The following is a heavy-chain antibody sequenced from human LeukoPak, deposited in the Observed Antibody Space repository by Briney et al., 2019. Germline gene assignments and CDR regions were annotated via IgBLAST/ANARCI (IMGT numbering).Heavy chain of an antibody. Sequence: PSETLSLPSCVSRGAINSYYWSWIRQPPGKGLEWIGYIYFGGSTNYNPSLESRVPISIDASKNQFSLKLTSVSASDTAVYYCARERGPGSRHFDLWGRGTLVTVSS. J-gene: IGHJ2*01. CDR3: ARERGPGSRHFDL. CDR1: RGAINSYY. D-gene: IGHD3-10*01. V-gene: IGHV4-59*01. CDR2: IYFGGST.